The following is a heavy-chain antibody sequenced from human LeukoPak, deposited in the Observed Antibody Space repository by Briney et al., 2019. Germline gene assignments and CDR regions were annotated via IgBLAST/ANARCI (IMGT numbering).Heavy chain of an antibody. CDR2: IKSKTDGGTT. J-gene: IGHJ6*02. D-gene: IGHD3-3*01. CDR3: TTAGATYYDFWSGYASWNYYGMDV. CDR1: GFTFSNAW. Sequence: GGSLRLSCAASGFTFSNAWMSWVRQAPVKGLEWVGRIKSKTDGGTTDYAAPVKGRFTISRDDSKNTLYLQMNSLKTEDTAVYYCTTAGATYYDFWSGYASWNYYGMDVWGQGTTVTVSS. V-gene: IGHV3-15*01.